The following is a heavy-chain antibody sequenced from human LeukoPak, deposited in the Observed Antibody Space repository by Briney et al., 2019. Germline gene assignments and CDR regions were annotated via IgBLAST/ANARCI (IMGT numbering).Heavy chain of an antibody. V-gene: IGHV3-21*01. Sequence: GGSLRLSCAASGLTFSLYSMNWVRQAPGKGLEWVSSISSSGSIIYYADSVKGRFTISRDDAKNSLYLQMSSLRAEDTAVYYCVRDRSITWYSDWGQGTLITVSS. J-gene: IGHJ4*02. D-gene: IGHD6-13*01. CDR2: ISSSGSII. CDR1: GLTFSLYS. CDR3: VRDRSITWYSD.